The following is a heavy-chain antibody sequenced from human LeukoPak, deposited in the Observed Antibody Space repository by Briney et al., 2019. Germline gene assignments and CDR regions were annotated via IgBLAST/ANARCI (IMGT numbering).Heavy chain of an antibody. J-gene: IGHJ3*02. Sequence: SETLSLTCTVSGGSISSSSYYWGWIRQPPGKGLEWIGSIYYSGSIYYSGSTYYNPSLKSRVTISVDTSKNQFSLKVSSVTAADTAVYYCARRDSSSWYFAFDIWGQGTMVTVSS. CDR1: GGSISSSSYY. CDR2: IYYSGSIYYSGST. CDR3: ARRDSSSWYFAFDI. D-gene: IGHD6-13*01. V-gene: IGHV4-39*01.